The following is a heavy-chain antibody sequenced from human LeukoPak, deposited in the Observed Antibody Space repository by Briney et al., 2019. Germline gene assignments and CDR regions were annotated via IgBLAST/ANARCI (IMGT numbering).Heavy chain of an antibody. V-gene: IGHV1-69*04. J-gene: IGHJ4*02. D-gene: IGHD3-9*01. CDR2: IIPILGIA. CDR3: ARSSRYDIWTGYPY. CDR1: GGTFSSYA. Sequence: SVKVSCKASGGTFSSYAISWVRQAPGQGLEWMGRIIPILGIANYAQKFQGRVTITADKSTSTAYMELSSLRSDDTAVYYCARSSRYDIWTGYPYWGQGTLVTVSP.